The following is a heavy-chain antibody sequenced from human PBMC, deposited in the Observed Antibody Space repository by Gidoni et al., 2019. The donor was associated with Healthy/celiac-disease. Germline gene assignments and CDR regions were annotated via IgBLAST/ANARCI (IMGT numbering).Heavy chain of an antibody. CDR2: IWYDGSNK. J-gene: IGHJ4*02. D-gene: IGHD3-3*02. CDR3: ASGPLATQPNDY. V-gene: IGHV3-33*01. CDR1: GFTFSSYG. Sequence: QVQLVESGGGVVQPGRSLRLSCAASGFTFSSYGMHWVRQAPGKGLGWVAVIWYDGSNKYYADSVKGRFTISRDNSKNTLYLQMNSLRAEDTAVYYCASGPLATQPNDYWGQGTLVTVSS.